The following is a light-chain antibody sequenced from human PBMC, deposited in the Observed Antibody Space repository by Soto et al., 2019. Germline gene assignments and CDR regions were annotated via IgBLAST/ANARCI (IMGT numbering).Light chain of an antibody. V-gene: IGLV2-14*01. CDR2: EVS. CDR3: SSYTSSSTLLYV. Sequence: QSALTQPASVSGSPGQSITIYCSGTSSDVGGYNYVSWYQQHPGKAPKLMIYEVSNRPSGVSNRFSGSKSGNTASLTISGLQAEDEADYYCSSYTSSSTLLYVFGTGTKLTVL. J-gene: IGLJ1*01. CDR1: SSDVGGYNY.